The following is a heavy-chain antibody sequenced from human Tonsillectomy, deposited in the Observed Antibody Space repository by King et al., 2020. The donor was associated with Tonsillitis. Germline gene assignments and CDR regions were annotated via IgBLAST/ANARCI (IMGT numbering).Heavy chain of an antibody. CDR2: INHSGST. J-gene: IGHJ3*02. CDR3: ARNAGVAPDAAFDI. Sequence: VQLQQWGAGLLKPSETLSLTCAVYGGSFSDYYWNWIRQPPGKGLEWIGEINHSGSTNYNPSLKSRVTISVDTSKNQFSLKLSSVTAADTAVYYCARNAGVAPDAAFDIWGQGTMVTVSS. D-gene: IGHD1-14*01. V-gene: IGHV4-34*01. CDR1: GGSFSDYY.